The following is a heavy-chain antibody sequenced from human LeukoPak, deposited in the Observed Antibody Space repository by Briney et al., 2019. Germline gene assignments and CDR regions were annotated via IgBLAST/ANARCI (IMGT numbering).Heavy chain of an antibody. V-gene: IGHV3-11*01. CDR2: ISGTGSTI. J-gene: IGHJ4*02. CDR3: AKLKMTTIDY. D-gene: IGHD5-24*01. Sequence: GGSLRLSSAASGFTFSDYYMSWIRQAPGKGLEWASYISGTGSTIYYADSVKGRFTISRDNAKDSLYLQMNSLRAEDTAVYYCAKLKMTTIDYWGQGTLVTVSS. CDR1: GFTFSDYY.